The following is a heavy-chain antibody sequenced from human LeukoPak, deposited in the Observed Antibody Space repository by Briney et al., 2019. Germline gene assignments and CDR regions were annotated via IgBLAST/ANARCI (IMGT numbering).Heavy chain of an antibody. J-gene: IGHJ4*02. V-gene: IGHV4-34*01. Sequence: SETLSLTCAVYGRSFSGYYWSWIRQPPGKGLEWIGEINHSGSTNYNPSLKSRVTISVDTSKNQFSLKLSSVTAADTAVYYCARGSGDYWGQGTLVTVSS. CDR2: INHSGST. CDR1: GRSFSGYY. CDR3: ARGSGDY.